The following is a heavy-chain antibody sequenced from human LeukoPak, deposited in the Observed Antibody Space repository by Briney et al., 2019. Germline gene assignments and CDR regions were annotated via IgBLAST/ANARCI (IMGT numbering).Heavy chain of an antibody. J-gene: IGHJ3*02. Sequence: GGSLRLSCAASGFTFSSYSLSWVRQAPGKGLEWVSYISSSGSTLCYADSVKGRFTISRDNAKNSLYLQMSSLRAEDTAVYYCARGSCSTTTCYGGMDAFDIWGQGTMVTVSS. CDR2: ISSSGSTL. CDR3: ARGSCSTTTCYGGMDAFDI. CDR1: GFTFSSYS. D-gene: IGHD2-2*01. V-gene: IGHV3-48*04.